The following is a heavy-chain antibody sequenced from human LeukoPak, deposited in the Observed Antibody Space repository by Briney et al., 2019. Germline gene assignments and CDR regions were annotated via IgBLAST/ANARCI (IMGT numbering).Heavy chain of an antibody. D-gene: IGHD2-2*02. CDR2: INHSGST. J-gene: IGHJ5*02. CDR3: ARGGYCSSTSCYMAVWFDP. V-gene: IGHV4-34*01. CDR1: GGSFSGYY. Sequence: SETLSLTRAVYGGSFSGYYWSWIRQPPGKGLEWIGEINHSGSTNYNPSLKSRVTISVDTSKNQFSLKLSSVTAADTAVYYCARGGYCSSTSCYMAVWFDPWGQGTLVTVSS.